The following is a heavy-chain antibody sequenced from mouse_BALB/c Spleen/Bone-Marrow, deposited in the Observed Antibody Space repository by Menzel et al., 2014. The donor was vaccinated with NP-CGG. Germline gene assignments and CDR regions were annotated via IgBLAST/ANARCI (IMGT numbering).Heavy chain of an antibody. CDR3: AKGKDGGSPYFDV. V-gene: IGHV1-80*01. Sequence: QVQLQQSGAELVRPGSSVKISCKASGYALSSYWMNWVKQRPGQGLEWIGQIYPGDDDTNFNGKFKGKATLTADKSSSTVYMQLSSLTSEDSAVYFCAKGKDGGSPYFDVWGAGTTVTVSS. CDR1: GYALSSYW. J-gene: IGHJ1*01. D-gene: IGHD2-3*01. CDR2: IYPGDDDT.